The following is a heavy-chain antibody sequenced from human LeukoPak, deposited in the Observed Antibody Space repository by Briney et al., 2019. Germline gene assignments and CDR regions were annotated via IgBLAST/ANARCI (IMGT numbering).Heavy chain of an antibody. J-gene: IGHJ5*02. D-gene: IGHD3-16*01. CDR2: IIPIFGTA. V-gene: IGHV1-69*13. CDR1: GGTFSRYA. CDR3: AREVITFGGFSAWFDP. Sequence: ASVKVSCKASGGTFSRYAISWVRQAPGQGLEWMGGIIPIFGTANYAQKFQGRVTITADESTSTAYMEPSSLRSEDTAVYYCAREVITFGGFSAWFDPWGQGTLVTVSS.